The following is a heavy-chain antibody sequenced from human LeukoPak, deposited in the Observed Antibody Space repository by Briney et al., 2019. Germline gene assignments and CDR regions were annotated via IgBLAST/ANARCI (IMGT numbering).Heavy chain of an antibody. CDR2: IIPIFGTA. CDR1: GGTFSSYA. Sequence: ASVKVSCKASGGTFSSYAISWVRQGPGQGLELMGGIIPIFGTANYAQKVQGRVTITADESSSTAYMELSSLRSEDTAVYYCARGSGGSNNFDYWGQGTLVTVSS. D-gene: IGHD2-15*01. CDR3: ARGSGGSNNFDY. J-gene: IGHJ4*02. V-gene: IGHV1-69*13.